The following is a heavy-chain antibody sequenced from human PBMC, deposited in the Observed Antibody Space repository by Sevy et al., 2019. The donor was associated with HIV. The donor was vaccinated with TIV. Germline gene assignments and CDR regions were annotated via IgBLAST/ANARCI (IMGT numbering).Heavy chain of an antibody. CDR3: AKNRVWSYPDY. CDR2: ISGSGGNR. J-gene: IGHJ4*02. CDR1: GFTFSSYA. D-gene: IGHD1-26*01. V-gene: IGHV3-23*01. Sequence: GGSLRLSCTASGFTFSSYAMSWVRQAPGKGLEWVSTISGSGGNRYYADSRKGRFTISRDKSRNTVLLQMTNLRAEDTAVYYCAKNRVWSYPDYWGQGTLVTVSS.